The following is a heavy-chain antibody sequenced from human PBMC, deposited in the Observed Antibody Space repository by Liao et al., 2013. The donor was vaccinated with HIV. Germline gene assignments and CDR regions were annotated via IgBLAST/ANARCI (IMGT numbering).Heavy chain of an antibody. CDR1: GGSLSGYH. CDR2: INHSGTT. CDR3: ARDGSSGWHKWFDP. D-gene: IGHD6-19*01. Sequence: QVQLQQWGAGLLKPSETLSLTCAVYGGSLSGYHWSWIRQPPGKGLEWIGEINHSGTTNYNPSLKSRVTISVDTSKNQFSLKLSSVTAADTAVYYCARDGSSGWHKWFDPWGQGTLVTVSS. J-gene: IGHJ5*02. V-gene: IGHV4-34*01.